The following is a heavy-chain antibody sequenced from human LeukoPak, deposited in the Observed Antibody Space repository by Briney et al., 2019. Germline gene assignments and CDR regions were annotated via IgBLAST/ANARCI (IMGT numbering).Heavy chain of an antibody. CDR2: IYYSGST. V-gene: IGHV4-39*07. CDR3: ARTLYYYDSSGYYGVAFDI. Sequence: SETLSLTCTVSGGSISSSSYYWGWIRQPPGKGLEWIGSIYYSGSTYYNPSLKSRVTISVDTSKNQFSLKLSSVTAADTAVYYCARTLYYYDSSGYYGVAFDIWGQGTMVTVSS. D-gene: IGHD3-22*01. CDR1: GGSISSSSYY. J-gene: IGHJ3*02.